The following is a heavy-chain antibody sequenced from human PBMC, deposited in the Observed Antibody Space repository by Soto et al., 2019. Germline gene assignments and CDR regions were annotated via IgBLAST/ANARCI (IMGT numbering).Heavy chain of an antibody. CDR3: AREEDIVVVPAAILAY. CDR1: GFTFSSYG. Sequence: GGSLRLSCAASGFTFSSYGMHWVRQAPGKGLEWVAVIWYDGSNKYYADSVKGRFTISRDNSKNTLYLQMNSLRAEDTAVYYCAREEDIVVVPAAILAYWGQGTLVTVSS. J-gene: IGHJ4*02. D-gene: IGHD2-2*01. CDR2: IWYDGSNK. V-gene: IGHV3-33*01.